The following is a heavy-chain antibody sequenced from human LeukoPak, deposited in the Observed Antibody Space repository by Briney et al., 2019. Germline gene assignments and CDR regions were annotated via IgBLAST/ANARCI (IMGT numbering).Heavy chain of an antibody. CDR1: GGSISNYY. V-gene: IGHV4-59*01. D-gene: IGHD3-3*01. J-gene: IGHJ4*02. CDR2: IHYSGST. Sequence: SETLSLTCTVSGGSISNYYWSWIRQPPGKGLEWIGYIHYSGSTYYNPSLTSRVTISIDTSKNQLSLRLSSVTAADTAVYYCAREGSRDFWSGPVYYFDYWGQGTLVTVSS. CDR3: AREGSRDFWSGPVYYFDY.